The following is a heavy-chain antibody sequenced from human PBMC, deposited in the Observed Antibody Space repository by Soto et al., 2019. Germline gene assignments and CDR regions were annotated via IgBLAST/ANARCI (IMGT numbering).Heavy chain of an antibody. CDR2: IYYSGSA. Sequence: SETLSLTCSVSDASISTATFYWIRQLPGEALEWIGYIYYSGSAYYNSSLRSRATLSLDTSKSEFSLTLTSLTAADTAVYYCARGEAGVAGRLDYWGQGTLVTVSS. CDR3: ARGEAGVAGRLDY. V-gene: IGHV4-31*03. D-gene: IGHD6-19*01. CDR1: DASISTATFY. J-gene: IGHJ4*02.